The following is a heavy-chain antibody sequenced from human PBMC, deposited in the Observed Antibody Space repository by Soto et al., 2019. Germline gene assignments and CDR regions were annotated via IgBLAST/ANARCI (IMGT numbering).Heavy chain of an antibody. Sequence: GGSLRLSCTASGFTFSDYYMSWLRQAPGKGLEWVSYITNNSGNTNYADSVRGRFTISRDNAKNSLYLQMNSLRAEDTSVYYCASPYRNCWYTVYNIWGQGTMVTVSS. CDR3: ASPYRNCWYTVYNI. D-gene: IGHD6-19*01. V-gene: IGHV3-11*06. CDR2: ITNNSGNT. CDR1: GFTFSDYY. J-gene: IGHJ3*02.